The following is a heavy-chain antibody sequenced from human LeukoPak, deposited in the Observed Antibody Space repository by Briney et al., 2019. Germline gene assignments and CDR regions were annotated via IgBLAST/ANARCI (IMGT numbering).Heavy chain of an antibody. CDR1: GFSFTSYW. Sequence: GESLQISCKGSGFSFTSYWIGWVRQMPGKGLEYMGIILVGGSEVRYRPAFQGLVTISADKSINTAYLQWTSLKASDTAMYYCARHTGRPQAGWFDPWGQGTLVTVSS. CDR2: ILVGGSEV. V-gene: IGHV5-51*01. D-gene: IGHD3-10*01. J-gene: IGHJ5*02. CDR3: ARHTGRPQAGWFDP.